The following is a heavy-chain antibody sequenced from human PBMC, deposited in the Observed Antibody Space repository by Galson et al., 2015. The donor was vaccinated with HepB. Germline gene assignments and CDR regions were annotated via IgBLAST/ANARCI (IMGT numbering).Heavy chain of an antibody. V-gene: IGHV1-18*01. CDR2: ISAYNGNT. CDR3: ARDADYGGNPVNFDY. D-gene: IGHD4-23*01. Sequence: SVKVSCKASGYTFTSYGISWVRQAPGQGLEWMGWISAYNGNTNYAQKLQGRVTMTTDTSTSTAYMELRSLRSDDTAVYYCARDADYGGNPVNFDYWGQGTLVTVSS. J-gene: IGHJ4*02. CDR1: GYTFTSYG.